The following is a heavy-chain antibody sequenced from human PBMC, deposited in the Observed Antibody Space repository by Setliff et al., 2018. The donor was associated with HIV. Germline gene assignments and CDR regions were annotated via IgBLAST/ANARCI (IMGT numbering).Heavy chain of an antibody. Sequence: SETLSLTCTVSGGSFSSGGYYWTWIRQHPGKGLEWIGHIYNSGSTYYNPSLKSRVTISVDTSKNQFSLKVTSVTAADTAVYYCARRGWNGYKSFEDWGQGTQVTVSS. CDR3: ARRGWNGYKSFED. CDR1: GGSFSSGGYY. CDR2: IYNSGST. V-gene: IGHV4-31*03. J-gene: IGHJ4*02. D-gene: IGHD1-1*01.